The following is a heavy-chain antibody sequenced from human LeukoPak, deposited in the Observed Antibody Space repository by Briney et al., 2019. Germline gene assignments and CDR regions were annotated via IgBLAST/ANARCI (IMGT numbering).Heavy chain of an antibody. CDR3: ARALGIAAAGSPNWFDP. Sequence: GSSVKVSCKASGGTFSSYAISWVRQAPGQGLEWMEGIIPIFGTTNYAQKFKGRVTISADESTSTAYMELSSLRSEDTAVYFCARALGIAAAGSPNWFDPWGQGTLVTVSS. J-gene: IGHJ5*02. D-gene: IGHD6-13*01. V-gene: IGHV1-69*01. CDR2: IIPIFGTT. CDR1: GGTFSSYA.